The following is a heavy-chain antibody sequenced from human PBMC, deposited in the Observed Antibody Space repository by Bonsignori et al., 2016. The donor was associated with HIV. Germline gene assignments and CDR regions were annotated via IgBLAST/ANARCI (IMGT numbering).Heavy chain of an antibody. CDR2: IKQLGSEK. CDR3: ARETVGAFDI. V-gene: IGHV3-7*01. J-gene: IGHJ3*02. Sequence: VRQAPGKGLEWVANIKQLGSEKYYVDSVKGRFTISRANAKNSLYLQMNSLRAEDTAVYYCARETVGAFDIWGRGTMVTVSS. D-gene: IGHD1-1*01.